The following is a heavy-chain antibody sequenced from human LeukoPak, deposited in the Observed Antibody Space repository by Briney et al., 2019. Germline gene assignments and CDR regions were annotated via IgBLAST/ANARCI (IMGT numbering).Heavy chain of an antibody. V-gene: IGHV3-20*01. J-gene: IGHJ6*03. CDR2: INWNGGST. D-gene: IGHD3-10*01. CDR1: GFTFSSYW. CDR3: ARAHYGSGSYYGYMDV. Sequence: GGSLRLSCAASGFTFSSYWMSWVRQAPGKGLERVSGINWNGGSTGYADSVKGRFTISRDNAKNSLYLQMNSLRAEDTALYHCARAHYGSGSYYGYMDVWGKGTTVTISS.